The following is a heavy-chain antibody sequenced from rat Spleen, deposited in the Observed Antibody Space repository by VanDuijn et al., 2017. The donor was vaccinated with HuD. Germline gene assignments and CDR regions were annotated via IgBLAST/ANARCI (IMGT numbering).Heavy chain of an antibody. J-gene: IGHJ2*01. D-gene: IGHD1-10*01. CDR2: ISYEGSST. CDR1: GFTFKNYW. V-gene: IGHV5-31*01. Sequence: EVQLVESGGGLVQPGRSLKLSCAASGFTFKNYWMTWIRQAPGKGLGWVAAISYEGSSTYYGDSVKGRFTISRDNAKNTLYLQMNSLRSEDTATYYCTRPPYNNHFDYWGQGVMVTVSS. CDR3: TRPPYNNHFDY.